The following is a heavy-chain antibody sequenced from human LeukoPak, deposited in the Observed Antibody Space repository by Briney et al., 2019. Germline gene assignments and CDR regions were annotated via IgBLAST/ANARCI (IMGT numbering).Heavy chain of an antibody. V-gene: IGHV3-53*01. CDR3: ASRHCSGGGCYFAGADPFDY. Sequence: GGSLRLSCAASGFTFSDYWMSWVRQAPGKGLEWVSVIYKGGNTYYIDSVKGRFTISRDTSKKTLYLQMNSLRAEDTAVYYCASRHCSGGGCYFAGADPFDYWGQGTLVTVSS. CDR2: IYKGGNT. CDR1: GFTFSDYW. D-gene: IGHD2-15*01. J-gene: IGHJ4*02.